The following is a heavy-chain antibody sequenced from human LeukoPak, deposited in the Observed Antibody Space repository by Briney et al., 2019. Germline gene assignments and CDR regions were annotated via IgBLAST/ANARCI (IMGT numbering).Heavy chain of an antibody. J-gene: IGHJ4*02. V-gene: IGHV4-39*01. Sequence: AGTLSLTCTVSGGSISSSSYYWGWIRQPPGKGLEWIGSIYYSGSTYYNPSLKSRVTISVDTSKNQFSLKLSSVTAADTAVYYCARQAALLLLMVIDYWGQGTLVTVSS. CDR3: ARQAALLLLMVIDY. D-gene: IGHD2-8*01. CDR1: GGSISSSSYY. CDR2: IYYSGST.